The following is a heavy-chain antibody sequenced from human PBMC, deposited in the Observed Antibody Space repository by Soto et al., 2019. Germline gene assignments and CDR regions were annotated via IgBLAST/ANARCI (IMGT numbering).Heavy chain of an antibody. CDR3: ASDPYYYASEY. V-gene: IGHV3-11*01. D-gene: IGHD3-10*01. CDR2: ISSSGTAI. Sequence: GGSLRLSCAASGFTFSDYYMTWIRQAPGKGLEWVSCISSSGTAIYYADSVKGRFTVSRNNAKNSLYLQMNSLRDEDTAVYYCASDPYYYASEYWGQGALVTVSS. J-gene: IGHJ4*02. CDR1: GFTFSDYY.